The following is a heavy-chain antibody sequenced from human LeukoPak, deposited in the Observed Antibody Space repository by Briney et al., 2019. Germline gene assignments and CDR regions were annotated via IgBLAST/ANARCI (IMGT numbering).Heavy chain of an antibody. V-gene: IGHV4-34*01. CDR1: GFTFSNYA. CDR2: INHSGST. CDR3: ARFTYYDFWSGYYQYYFDY. D-gene: IGHD3-3*01. Sequence: GSLRLSCAASGFTFSNYAMSWVRQPPGKGLEWIGEINHSGSTNYNPSLKSRVTISVDTSKNQFSLKLSSVTAADTAVYYCARFTYYDFWSGYYQYYFDYWGQGTLVTVSS. J-gene: IGHJ4*02.